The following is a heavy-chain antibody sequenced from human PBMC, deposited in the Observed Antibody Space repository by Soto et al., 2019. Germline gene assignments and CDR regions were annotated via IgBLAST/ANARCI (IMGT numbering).Heavy chain of an antibody. CDR3: GKVLVGATGHTDSDS. V-gene: IGHV4-39*01. D-gene: IGHD2-15*01. J-gene: IGHJ4*02. Sequence: SETLSLTCTVSGGSIYRSGYYWGWIRQPPGRGLEWIGNIDYNGVTYSNPSLKGRVTTSRDTSKNQFSLKLTSVTAADTALYYCGKVLVGATGHTDSDSWGPGTLVTVSS. CDR2: IDYNGVT. CDR1: GGSIYRSGYY.